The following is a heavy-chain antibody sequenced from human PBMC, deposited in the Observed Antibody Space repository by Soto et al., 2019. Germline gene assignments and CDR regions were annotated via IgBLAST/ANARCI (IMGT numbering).Heavy chain of an antibody. Sequence: QVQLVQSGAEVKKPGSSVKVSCKASGGTFSSYAISWVRQAPGQGLEWMGGIIPIFGTANYAQKFQGRVTITAAESTSTAYMEVSSLRCEDTAVYYCARTRTYYYGSGSLYYYYYGMDVWGQGTTVTVSS. D-gene: IGHD3-10*01. CDR1: GGTFSSYA. J-gene: IGHJ6*02. V-gene: IGHV1-69*12. CDR2: IIPIFGTA. CDR3: ARTRTYYYGSGSLYYYYYGMDV.